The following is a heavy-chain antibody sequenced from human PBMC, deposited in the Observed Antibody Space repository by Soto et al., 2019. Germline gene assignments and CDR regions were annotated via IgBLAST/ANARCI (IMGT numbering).Heavy chain of an antibody. V-gene: IGHV1-58*01. D-gene: IGHD3-22*01. CDR1: GFTFTSSA. CDR2: IVVGSGNT. CDR3: AAKTGYFYDRSGYA. J-gene: IGHJ4*02. Sequence: QMQLVQSGPEVKKPGTSVKVSCKASGFTFTSSAVQWVRQARGQRREWIGWIVVGSGNTNYAQKFQERVTITRDMSTSTAYTERSSLRSEDTAVYYCAAKTGYFYDRSGYAWGQGTLVTVSS.